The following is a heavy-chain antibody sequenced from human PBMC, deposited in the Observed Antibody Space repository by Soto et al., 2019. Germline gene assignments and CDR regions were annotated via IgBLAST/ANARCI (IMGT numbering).Heavy chain of an antibody. Sequence: QVQLVQSGAEVKKPGASVKVSCKASGYTFTSYYMHWVRQAPGQGLEWMGIINPSGGSTSYAQKFQGRVTLTMDTSESTVYMELRSLRSDDTAVYYCARVRDDGGYSYGFDYYGMDVCGQGTTVTVSS. CDR3: ARVRDDGGYSYGFDYYGMDV. J-gene: IGHJ6*02. D-gene: IGHD5-18*01. V-gene: IGHV1-46*01. CDR2: INPSGGST. CDR1: GYTFTSYY.